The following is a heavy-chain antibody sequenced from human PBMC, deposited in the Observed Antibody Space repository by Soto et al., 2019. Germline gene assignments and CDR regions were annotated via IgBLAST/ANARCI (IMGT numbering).Heavy chain of an antibody. CDR1: GFTFKNFA. CDR3: ATDAVAYNGEWDWFDL. CDR2: IGGSGSSA. Sequence: GGSLRLSCAASGFTFKNFAASWVRQAPGKGMEWVSAIGGSGSSANYADSVKGRFTVSRDDSKSTLYLQMSGLRVDDTALYYCATDAVAYNGEWDWFDLWGQGTLVTVSS. D-gene: IGHD3-10*01. V-gene: IGHV3-23*01. J-gene: IGHJ5*02.